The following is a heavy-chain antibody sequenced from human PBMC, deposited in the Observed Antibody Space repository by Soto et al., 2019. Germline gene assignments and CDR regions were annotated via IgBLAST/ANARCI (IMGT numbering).Heavy chain of an antibody. D-gene: IGHD3-22*01. J-gene: IGHJ4*02. CDR2: ISSDGNKK. CDR3: AKEWGVYDGSGVFSGYFDY. V-gene: IGHV3-30*18. Sequence: VQLVQSGGGVVQPGRSLRLSCVASGFTFSADGMHWVRQAPGKGLEWVSAISSDGNKKDYGDSVKGRCTISRDNSKNTTYLQMNIRRLKVTAIYYCAKEWGVYDGSGVFSGYFDYWGVGSLVPVSS. CDR1: GFTFSADG.